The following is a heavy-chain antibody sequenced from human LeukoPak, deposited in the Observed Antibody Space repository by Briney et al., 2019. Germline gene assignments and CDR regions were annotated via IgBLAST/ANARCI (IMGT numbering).Heavy chain of an antibody. CDR3: SRIEGSTFDY. Sequence: GESLKISCKGSGYTFSSYWIGWVRPLRGKGLEWMGIISSSDSEKKYNTSLQGQVTISADKSISTAYLQWNSLKASDTAIYYCSRIEGSTFDYWGQGTLVTVSS. CDR2: ISSSDSEK. CDR1: GYTFSSYW. J-gene: IGHJ4*02. V-gene: IGHV5-51*01.